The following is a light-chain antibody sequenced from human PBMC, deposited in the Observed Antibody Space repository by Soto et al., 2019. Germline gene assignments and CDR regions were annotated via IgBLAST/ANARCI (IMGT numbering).Light chain of an antibody. J-gene: IGLJ2*01. CDR1: SGSIASNY. CDR2: EDN. Sequence: NFMLTQPHSVSESPGKTVTISCTRSSGSIASNYVQWYQQRPGSAPTTVMYEDNQRPSGVPDRFSGSIDSSSNSASLTISGLKTDDEADYYCQSYDSSTVVFGGGTKVTVL. CDR3: QSYDSSTVV. V-gene: IGLV6-57*04.